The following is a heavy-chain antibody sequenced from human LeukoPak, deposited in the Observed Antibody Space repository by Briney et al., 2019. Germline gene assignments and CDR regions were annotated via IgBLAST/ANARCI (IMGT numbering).Heavy chain of an antibody. CDR1: GSTLAESS. J-gene: IGHJ4*02. CDR2: YDPEEGGI. V-gene: IGHV1-24*01. CDR3: AGDRGITVTKDFDY. Sequence: GASVKVSCKVSGSTLAESSIHWLRQAPGKGLEWMGGYDPEEGGIIYAQKFLDRVTMTEDTSTTTAYMEVSSLRSEDTAVYFCAGDRGITVTKDFDYWGQGTLVTVS. D-gene: IGHD4-17*01.